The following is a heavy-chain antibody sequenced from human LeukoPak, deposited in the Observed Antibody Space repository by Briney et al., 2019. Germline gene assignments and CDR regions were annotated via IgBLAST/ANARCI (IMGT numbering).Heavy chain of an antibody. Sequence: SQTLSLTCTVSGGSISSGSYYWSWIRQPAGTGLEWIGRIYTSGSTNYNPSPKSRVTISVDTSKNQFSLKLSSVTAADTAVYYCAREPADPRDKRFDPWGQGTLVTVSS. D-gene: IGHD2-2*01. V-gene: IGHV4-61*02. CDR3: AREPADPRDKRFDP. J-gene: IGHJ5*02. CDR1: GGSISSGSYY. CDR2: IYTSGST.